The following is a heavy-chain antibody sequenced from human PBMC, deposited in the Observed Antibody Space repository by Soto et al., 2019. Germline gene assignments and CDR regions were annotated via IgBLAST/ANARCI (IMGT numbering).Heavy chain of an antibody. Sequence: SVKVSCKASGGTFSSYAISWVRQAPGQGLEWMGGIIPIFGTASYAQKFQGRVTITADESTSTAYMELSSLRSEDTAVYYCARLYDSSGYYLDYWGQGTLVTVSS. J-gene: IGHJ4*02. CDR2: IIPIFGTA. CDR3: ARLYDSSGYYLDY. CDR1: GGTFSSYA. D-gene: IGHD3-22*01. V-gene: IGHV1-69*13.